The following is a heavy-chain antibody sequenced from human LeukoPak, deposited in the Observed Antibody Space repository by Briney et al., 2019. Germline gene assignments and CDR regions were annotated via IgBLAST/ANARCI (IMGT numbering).Heavy chain of an antibody. CDR1: GFTFRSYA. J-gene: IGHJ6*02. V-gene: IGHV3-23*01. D-gene: IGHD6-19*01. Sequence: PGGSLRLSCVGSGFTFRSYAMNWVRQLPGKGLEWASSIGVGGRKTYYADSVKGRFTISRDNSKNTLYLQMNSLRAEDTAVYYCAKDFPPSVAGHLYYYYYGMDVWGQGTTVTVSS. CDR3: AKDFPPSVAGHLYYYYYGMDV. CDR2: IGVGGRKT.